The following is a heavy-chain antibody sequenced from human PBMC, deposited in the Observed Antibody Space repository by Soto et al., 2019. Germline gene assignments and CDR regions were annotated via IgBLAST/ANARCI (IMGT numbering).Heavy chain of an antibody. Sequence: EVQLVESGGGLVQPGRSLRLSCAASGFTFDDYAMHWVRQAPGKGLEWVSGISWNSGSIGYADPVKGRFTISRDNAKNSLYLQMNSLRAEDTALYYCAKDLIETVAGAGGAFDIWGQGTMVTVSS. CDR1: GFTFDDYA. CDR3: AKDLIETVAGAGGAFDI. J-gene: IGHJ3*02. CDR2: ISWNSGSI. V-gene: IGHV3-9*01. D-gene: IGHD6-19*01.